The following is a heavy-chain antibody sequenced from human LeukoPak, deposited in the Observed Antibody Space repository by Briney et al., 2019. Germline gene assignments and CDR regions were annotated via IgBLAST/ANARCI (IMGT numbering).Heavy chain of an antibody. CDR2: INHSGST. Sequence: SSETLSLTCAVYGGSFSGYYWSWIRQPPGKGLEWIGEINHSGSTNYNPSLKSRVTISVDTSKNQFSLKLSSVTAADTAVYYCARLLYDFWSGYVFDYWGQGTLVTVSS. D-gene: IGHD3-3*01. J-gene: IGHJ4*02. V-gene: IGHV4-34*01. CDR3: ARLLYDFWSGYVFDY. CDR1: GGSFSGYY.